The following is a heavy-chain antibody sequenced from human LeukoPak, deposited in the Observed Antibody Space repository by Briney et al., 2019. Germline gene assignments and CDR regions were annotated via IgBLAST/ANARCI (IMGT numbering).Heavy chain of an antibody. V-gene: IGHV4-4*07. Sequence: SETLSLTCTASGCSISSYYWNWIRQPAGKGLEWIGRIYTSGSTNYNPSLKSRVTMSVDTSKNQFSLKLSSVTAADTAVYYCARDHDNGDFDWLLLPKSNWFDPWGQGTLVTVSS. J-gene: IGHJ5*02. CDR1: GCSISSYY. D-gene: IGHD3-9*01. CDR3: ARDHDNGDFDWLLLPKSNWFDP. CDR2: IYTSGST.